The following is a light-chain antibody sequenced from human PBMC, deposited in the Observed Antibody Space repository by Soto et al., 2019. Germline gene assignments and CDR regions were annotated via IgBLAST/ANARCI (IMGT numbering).Light chain of an antibody. CDR1: QSVADN. J-gene: IGKJ2*01. CDR3: QQYDHPPYT. Sequence: EVVMTQSPATLSVSPGERVTLSCRSSQSVADNLAWFQQKPGQGPRLLIYGASTRATGIPARFSGSGSETDFTLTVSSLRSEDSAVYYCQQYDHPPYTFGQGTKLEIK. V-gene: IGKV3-15*01. CDR2: GAS.